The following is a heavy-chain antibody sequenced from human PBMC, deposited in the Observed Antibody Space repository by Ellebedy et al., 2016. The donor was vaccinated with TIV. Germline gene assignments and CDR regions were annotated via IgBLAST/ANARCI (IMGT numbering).Heavy chain of an antibody. Sequence: GESLKISCAASGFTFSDYYMSWIRQAPGKGLEWVSYITSSSSSTYYADSVKGRFTIFRDNAKNSLYLQMNSLSDEDTAVYYCAKVYYYDRSALFDYWGQGTLVTVSS. CDR2: ITSSSSST. D-gene: IGHD3-22*01. J-gene: IGHJ4*02. V-gene: IGHV3-11*06. CDR3: AKVYYYDRSALFDY. CDR1: GFTFSDYY.